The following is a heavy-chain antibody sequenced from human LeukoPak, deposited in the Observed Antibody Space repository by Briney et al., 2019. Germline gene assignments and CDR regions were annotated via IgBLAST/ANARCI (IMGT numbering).Heavy chain of an antibody. CDR2: VSGSGGST. V-gene: IGHV3-23*01. J-gene: IGHJ4*02. Sequence: PGGSLRLSCAASGFTFSSYAMSWVRQAPGKGLEWVSAVSGSGGSTYYADSVKGRFTISRDNSKNTLYLQMNSLRAEDTAVYYCAKPDSSGYYFNFDYWGQGTLVTVSS. CDR1: GFTFSSYA. CDR3: AKPDSSGYYFNFDY. D-gene: IGHD3-22*01.